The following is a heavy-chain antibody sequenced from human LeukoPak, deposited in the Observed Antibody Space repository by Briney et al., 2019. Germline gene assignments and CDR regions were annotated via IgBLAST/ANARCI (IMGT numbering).Heavy chain of an antibody. CDR2: INPSSGVT. J-gene: IGHJ4*02. CDR1: GYTFTASY. CDR3: ASGTTERIDY. D-gene: IGHD1/OR15-1a*01. V-gene: IGHV1-2*06. Sequence: ASVKVSCKASGYTFTASYMHWVRQAPGQGLEWVGRINPSSGVTDYAQNFQGRVTMTRDTSITTAYVELTSLRSDDTAVYYCASGTTERIDYWGQGTLVTVSS.